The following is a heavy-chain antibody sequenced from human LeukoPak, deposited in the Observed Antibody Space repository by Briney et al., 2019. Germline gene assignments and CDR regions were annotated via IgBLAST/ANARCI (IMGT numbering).Heavy chain of an antibody. Sequence: SETLSLTCTVSGGSISSYYWSWIRQPAGKGLEWIGRIYTSGSIYSSGSTNYNPSLKSRVTISVDTSKNQFSLKLSSVTAADTAVYYCARGFHGSGSYPFDYWGQGTLVTVSS. CDR2: IYTSGSIYSSGST. V-gene: IGHV4-4*07. D-gene: IGHD3-10*01. CDR1: GGSISSYY. CDR3: ARGFHGSGSYPFDY. J-gene: IGHJ4*02.